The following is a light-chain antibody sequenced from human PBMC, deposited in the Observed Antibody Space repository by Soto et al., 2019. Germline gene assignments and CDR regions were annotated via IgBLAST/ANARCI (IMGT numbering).Light chain of an antibody. CDR2: DVS. Sequence: QSALTQPRSVSGSPGQSVIISCTGTSSDVGAYNYVSWYQQHPGKAPKLMIYDVSKRPSGVPDRFSGSKSGNTASLTISGLQAEDEADYYCCSYAGSYTLFGRGTKLTVL. V-gene: IGLV2-11*01. J-gene: IGLJ2*01. CDR1: SSDVGAYNY. CDR3: CSYAGSYTL.